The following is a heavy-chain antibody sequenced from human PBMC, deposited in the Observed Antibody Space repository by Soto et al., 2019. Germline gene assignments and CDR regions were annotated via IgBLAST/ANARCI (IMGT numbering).Heavy chain of an antibody. Sequence: DVQLVESGGGLVQPGGALRLSCAASGFTFSSYWMSWVRQAPGKGLEWVANIKQDGSEKYYVDSVTGRFTISRDSAKNSLDRQLNSQIAEYAEVYYWARADRSFAWSDYWGQGTLVTVSS. V-gene: IGHV3-7*04. CDR3: ARADRSFAWSDY. D-gene: IGHD3-9*01. CDR2: IKQDGSEK. J-gene: IGHJ4*02. CDR1: GFTFSSYW.